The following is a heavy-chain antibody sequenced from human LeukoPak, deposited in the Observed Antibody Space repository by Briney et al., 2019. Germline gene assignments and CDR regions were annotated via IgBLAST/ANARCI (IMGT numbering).Heavy chain of an antibody. CDR3: ARPTYGDYGMDV. CDR2: INPDGNKK. CDR1: GLTFSSSW. D-gene: IGHD4-17*01. Sequence: GGSLRLSCAVSGLTFSSSWMDWVRQAPGKGLEWVASINPDGNKKYSADSVKGRFTISGDNAENSLFLQMNSLRVEDTAFYYCARPTYGDYGMDVWGQGTTVTVSS. V-gene: IGHV3-7*01. J-gene: IGHJ6*02.